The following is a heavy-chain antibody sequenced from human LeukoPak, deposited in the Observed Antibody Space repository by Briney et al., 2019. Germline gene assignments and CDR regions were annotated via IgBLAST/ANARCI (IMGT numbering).Heavy chain of an antibody. CDR3: TTDSSGWYEHASDI. CDR1: GFTFSSYG. D-gene: IGHD6-19*01. Sequence: PGGSLRLSCAASGFTFSSYGMSWVRQAPGKGLEWVGRIKSKTDGGTTDYAAPVKGRFTISRDDSKNTLYLQMNSLKTEDIAVYYCTTDSSGWYEHASDIWGQGTMVTVSS. J-gene: IGHJ3*02. V-gene: IGHV3-15*01. CDR2: IKSKTDGGTT.